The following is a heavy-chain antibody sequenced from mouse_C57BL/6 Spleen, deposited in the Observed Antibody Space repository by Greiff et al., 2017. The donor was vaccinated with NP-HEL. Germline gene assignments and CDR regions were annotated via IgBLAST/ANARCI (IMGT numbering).Heavy chain of an antibody. CDR3: ARSSYYGTYYAMDY. Sequence: VQLQPSGAELVKPGASVKISCKASGYAFSSYWMNWVKQRPGKGLEWIGQIYPGDGDTNYNGKFKGKATLTADKSSSTAYMQLSSLTSEDSAVYFCARSSYYGTYYAMDYWGQGTSVTVSS. CDR2: IYPGDGDT. D-gene: IGHD2-1*01. V-gene: IGHV1-80*01. J-gene: IGHJ4*01. CDR1: GYAFSSYW.